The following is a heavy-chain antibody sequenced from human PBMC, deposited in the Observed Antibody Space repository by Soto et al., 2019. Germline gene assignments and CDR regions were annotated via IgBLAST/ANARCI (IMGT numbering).Heavy chain of an antibody. D-gene: IGHD3-16*01. Sequence: PGESLKISFQGSGYSFTSYWLRWVRQMPGKCLEWMGRIDPSASYTNYSPSFQGHFPISPDKSISTAYLQWSSLKASDTARYYYAGDMHWAERAGYCYYGLYVWGQGTTVTVSS. V-gene: IGHV5-10-1*01. J-gene: IGHJ6*02. CDR2: IDPSASYT. CDR1: GYSFTSYW. CDR3: AGDMHWAERAGYCYYGLYV.